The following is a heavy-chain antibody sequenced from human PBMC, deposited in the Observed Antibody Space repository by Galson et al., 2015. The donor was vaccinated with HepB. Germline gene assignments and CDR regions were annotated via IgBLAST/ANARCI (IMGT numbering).Heavy chain of an antibody. CDR1: GFTFSDYY. V-gene: IGHV3-11*01. CDR2: ISSSGSTI. Sequence: SLRLSCAASGFTFSDYYMSWIRQAPGKGLEWVSYISSSGSTIYYADSVQGRFTISRDNAKNSLYLQMNSLRAEDTAVYYCASRYDFWSGYYKDHWYFDLWGRGTLVTVSS. D-gene: IGHD3-3*01. J-gene: IGHJ2*01. CDR3: ASRYDFWSGYYKDHWYFDL.